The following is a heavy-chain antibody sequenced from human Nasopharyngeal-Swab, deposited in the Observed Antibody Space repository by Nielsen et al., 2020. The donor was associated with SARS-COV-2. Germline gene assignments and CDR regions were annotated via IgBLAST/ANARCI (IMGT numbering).Heavy chain of an antibody. Sequence: GESLKISCAASGFTFSSYSMNWVRQAPGKGLEWVSSISSNSSYIYYADSVKGRFTISRDNAKNSLYLQMNSLRAEDTAVYYCARDRGITMPFDYWGQGTLVTVSS. CDR3: ARDRGITMPFDY. CDR2: ISSNSSYI. CDR1: GFTFSSYS. V-gene: IGHV3-21*01. J-gene: IGHJ4*02. D-gene: IGHD1-14*01.